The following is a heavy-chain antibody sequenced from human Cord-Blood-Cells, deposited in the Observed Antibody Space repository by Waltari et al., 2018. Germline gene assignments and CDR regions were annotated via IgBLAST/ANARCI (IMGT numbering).Heavy chain of an antibody. D-gene: IGHD4-17*01. CDR1: GGSFSGYY. CDR3: ARPHYGDYGWFDP. V-gene: IGHV4-34*01. Sequence: QVQLQQWGAGLLKPSETLSLTCAVYGGSFSGYYWSWIRQPPGKGLEWIGEINHSGSTNYNPSLKSRVTISVDTCKNQFSLKLSSVTAADTAVYYCARPHYGDYGWFDPWGQGTLVTVSS. J-gene: IGHJ5*02. CDR2: INHSGST.